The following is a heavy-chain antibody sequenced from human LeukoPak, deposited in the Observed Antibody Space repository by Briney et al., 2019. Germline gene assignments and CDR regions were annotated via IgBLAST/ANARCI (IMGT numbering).Heavy chain of an antibody. CDR3: ARDQYNYYGSGSVPYFDS. CDR1: GFTFSSYA. Sequence: GGSLRLSCAASGFTFSSYAMHWVRQAPGKGLEWVAVISYDGSNKYYADSVKGRFTISRDNSKNTLYLQMNSLRAEDTAVYYCARDQYNYYGSGSVPYFDSWGQGTLVTVSS. D-gene: IGHD3-10*01. J-gene: IGHJ4*02. CDR2: ISYDGSNK. V-gene: IGHV3-30-3*01.